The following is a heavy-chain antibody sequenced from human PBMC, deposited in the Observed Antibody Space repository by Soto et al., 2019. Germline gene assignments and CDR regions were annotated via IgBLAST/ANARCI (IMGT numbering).Heavy chain of an antibody. CDR1: GFTFSNYA. Sequence: GGSLRLSCAPSGFTFSNYAMSWVRQAPGKGLEWVSSIGDSGGSTYYADSVKGRFTIARDDSKNTVYLQMNSLRAEDTAVYYCAKRFYYDSTGYYYWYYFDHWGQGTLVTVSS. CDR2: IGDSGGST. CDR3: AKRFYYDSTGYYYWYYFDH. J-gene: IGHJ4*02. D-gene: IGHD3-22*01. V-gene: IGHV3-23*01.